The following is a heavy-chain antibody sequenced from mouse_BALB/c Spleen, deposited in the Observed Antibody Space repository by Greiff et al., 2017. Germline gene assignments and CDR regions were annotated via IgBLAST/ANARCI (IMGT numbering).Heavy chain of an antibody. CDR2: ISSGSSTI. CDR1: GFTFSSFG. CDR3: ARGDLAASYYAMDY. Sequence: EVQRVESGGGLVQPGGSRKLSCAASGFTFSSFGMHWVRQAPEKGLEWVAYISSGSSTIYYADTVKGRFTISRDNPKNTLFLQMTSLRSEDTAMYYCARGDLAASYYAMDYWGQGTSVTVSS. V-gene: IGHV5-17*02. D-gene: IGHD6-1*01. J-gene: IGHJ4*01.